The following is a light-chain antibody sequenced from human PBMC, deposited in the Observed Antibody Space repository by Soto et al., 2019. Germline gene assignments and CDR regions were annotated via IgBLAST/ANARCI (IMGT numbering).Light chain of an antibody. CDR1: SSDVCGYYY. J-gene: IGLJ1*01. Sequence: QSSLTQPASVSGSPGQSITISCTGTSSDVCGYYYFSWYQQHPGEGPKLMIYDVSNRPSGVCNRFSGSKSGNTASLTISGLQAEDEADYYCRSYTRSXTYVVGRGTKVXV. CDR3: RSYTRSXTYV. V-gene: IGLV2-14*01. CDR2: DVS.